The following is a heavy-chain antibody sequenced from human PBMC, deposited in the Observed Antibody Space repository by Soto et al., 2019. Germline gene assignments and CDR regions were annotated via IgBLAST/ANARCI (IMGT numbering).Heavy chain of an antibody. D-gene: IGHD2-15*01. CDR3: ARGKVLLY. CDR1: GFTFSTYS. Sequence: PGGSLRLSCAASGFTFSTYSMNWVRQAPGKGLEWVSSISGGSSYIYYADSVKGRFTISRDNAKNSLYLQMSSLRAEDTAVYYCARGKVLLYWGQGTLVTVSS. V-gene: IGHV3-21*01. CDR2: ISGGSSYI. J-gene: IGHJ4*02.